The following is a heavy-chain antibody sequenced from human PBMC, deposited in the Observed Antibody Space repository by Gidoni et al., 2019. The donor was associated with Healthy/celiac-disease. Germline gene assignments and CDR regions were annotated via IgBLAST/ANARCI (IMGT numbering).Heavy chain of an antibody. V-gene: IGHV3-21*01. Sequence: EVQLVESGGGLVKPGGSLRLSCAASGLTFSSYSMNWVRQAPGKGLEWVSSISSSSSSIYYADSVKGRFTISRDNAKNSLYLQMNSLRAEDTAVYYCARASLWFGEPLSYYMDVWGKGTTVTVSS. CDR3: ARASLWFGEPLSYYMDV. J-gene: IGHJ6*03. CDR1: GLTFSSYS. D-gene: IGHD3-10*01. CDR2: ISSSSSSI.